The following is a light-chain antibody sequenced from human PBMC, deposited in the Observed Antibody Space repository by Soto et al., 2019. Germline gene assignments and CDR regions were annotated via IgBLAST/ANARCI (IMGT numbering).Light chain of an antibody. CDR3: QQYYSDPQIT. V-gene: IGKV1-8*01. Sequence: AIRMTQSPSSLSASTGDRVTITCRASQGISSYLAWYQQKPGKAPKLLIYAASTLQSGVPSRFSGSGSGTDFTLTISCLQSEDFATYYCQQYYSDPQITFGQGTRLEIK. CDR2: AAS. CDR1: QGISSY. J-gene: IGKJ5*01.